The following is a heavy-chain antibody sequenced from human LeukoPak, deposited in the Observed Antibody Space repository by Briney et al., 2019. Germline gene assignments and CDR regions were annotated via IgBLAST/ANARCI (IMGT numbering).Heavy chain of an antibody. CDR3: ARWEEMATTLDY. J-gene: IGHJ4*02. D-gene: IGHD5-24*01. CDR1: GFTFSSYA. V-gene: IGHV3-64*01. Sequence: GGSLRLSCAASGFTFSSYAMHWVRQAPGKGLEYVSAISSNGGSTYYANSVKGRLTISRDNSKNTLYLQMGSLRAEDMAVYYCARWEEMATTLDYWGQGTLVTVSS. CDR2: ISSNGGST.